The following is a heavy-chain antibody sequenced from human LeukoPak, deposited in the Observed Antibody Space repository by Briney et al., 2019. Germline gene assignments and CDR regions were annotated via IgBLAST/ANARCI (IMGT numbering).Heavy chain of an antibody. J-gene: IGHJ4*02. CDR2: ISGDGGST. V-gene: IGHV3-43*02. D-gene: IGHD3-9*01. Sequence: GGSLRLSCAASGFTFDDYAMHWVRQAPGKGLEWVSLISGDGGSTYYADSVKGRFTISRDNSKNSLYLQMNSLRTEDTALLYCETDILFVGYYDILTGYYIDYWGQGTLVTVSS. CDR1: GFTFDDYA. CDR3: ETDILFVGYYDILTGYYIDY.